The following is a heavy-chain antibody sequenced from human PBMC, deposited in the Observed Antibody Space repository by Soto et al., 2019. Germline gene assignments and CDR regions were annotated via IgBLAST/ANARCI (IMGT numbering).Heavy chain of an antibody. Sequence: QVHLVESGGGVAQPGMSLRLSCVASGFTFHHYAIDWVRQAPGKGLEWVAVVSYDGKYEDYAESVKGRFTISRDNSNNVVYLQMESLRPEDTAIFFCVQESGGSGREHDFETWGQGTQVTVS. CDR3: VQESGGSGREHDFET. J-gene: IGHJ4*02. D-gene: IGHD2-15*01. CDR1: GFTFHHYA. CDR2: VSYDGKYE. V-gene: IGHV3-30*18.